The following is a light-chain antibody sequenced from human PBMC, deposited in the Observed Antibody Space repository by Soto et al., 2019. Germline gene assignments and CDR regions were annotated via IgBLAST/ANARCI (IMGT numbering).Light chain of an antibody. CDR1: QSINSY. CDR3: QQSFSAPRYT. CDR2: GAS. Sequence: DIQMTQSPSSLSASVGDRVTVTCRASQSINSYLNWYQQKPGKAPNLLIFGASRLQSGVPSRFSGGGSGTDYTLTISSLQPEDFATYYCQQSFSAPRYTFGQGTKLEIK. V-gene: IGKV1-39*01. J-gene: IGKJ2*01.